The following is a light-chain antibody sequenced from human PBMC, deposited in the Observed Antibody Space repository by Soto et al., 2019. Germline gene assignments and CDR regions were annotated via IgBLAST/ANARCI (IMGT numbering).Light chain of an antibody. Sequence: EIVLTQSQGTLSLSPGEGATLSCRASQGVSSSYLAWYQHKPGQAPRLLIYGASSRASGIPDRFSGSGSGTDFTLTINRLEPEDFAVYYCQQYGASVTFGPGTKVDLK. CDR2: GAS. CDR1: QGVSSSY. CDR3: QQYGASVT. J-gene: IGKJ3*01. V-gene: IGKV3-20*01.